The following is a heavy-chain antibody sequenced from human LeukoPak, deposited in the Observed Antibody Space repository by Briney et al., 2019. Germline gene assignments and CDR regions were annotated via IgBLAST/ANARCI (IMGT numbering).Heavy chain of an antibody. D-gene: IGHD6-19*01. J-gene: IGHJ4*02. Sequence: ASVKVSCKASGYTFTSYYMHWVRQAPGQGLEWMGIINPSGGRTSYAQKFQGRVTMTRDTSTSTVYMELSSLRSEDTAVYYCAREDSSGWAFGLWGQGTLVTVSS. CDR3: AREDSSGWAFGL. V-gene: IGHV1-46*01. CDR1: GYTFTSYY. CDR2: INPSGGRT.